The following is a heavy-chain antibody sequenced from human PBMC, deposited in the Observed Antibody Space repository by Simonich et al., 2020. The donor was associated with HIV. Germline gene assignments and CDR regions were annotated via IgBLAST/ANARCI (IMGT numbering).Heavy chain of an antibody. Sequence: QVQPQQWGAGLLKPSETLSLTCAVYGGSFRGYYWRWFRQPPGKGLEWFGEINHSGSTNYNPSLKSRVTISVDTSKNQFSLKLSSVTAADTAVYYWARGAEGATTQSYWGQGTLVTVSS. V-gene: IGHV4-34*01. CDR3: ARGAEGATTQSY. CDR1: GGSFRGYY. J-gene: IGHJ4*02. CDR2: INHSGST. D-gene: IGHD1-26*01.